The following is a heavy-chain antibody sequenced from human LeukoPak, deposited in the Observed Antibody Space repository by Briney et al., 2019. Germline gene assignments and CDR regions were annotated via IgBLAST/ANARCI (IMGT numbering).Heavy chain of an antibody. D-gene: IGHD3-22*01. J-gene: IGHJ4*02. Sequence: GGSLRLSCAASGFTFSSYAMSWVRQAPGKGLEWVSAISGSGGSTYYADSVKGRFTISRDNSKNTLYLQMNSLRAEDTAVYYCARQLRRGYYDSSGSQLGDFDYWGQGTLVTVSS. CDR3: ARQLRRGYYDSSGSQLGDFDY. CDR1: GFTFSSYA. V-gene: IGHV3-23*01. CDR2: ISGSGGST.